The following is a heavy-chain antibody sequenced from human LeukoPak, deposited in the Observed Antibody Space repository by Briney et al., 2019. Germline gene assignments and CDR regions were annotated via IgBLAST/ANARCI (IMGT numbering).Heavy chain of an antibody. V-gene: IGHV4-34*01. Sequence: SETLSLTCAVSGGPFTGYYWHWIRQPPGKGLEWIGEINHGESTTYNPSLKSRVTMSIDTSKNQFSLNLISVTAADTAVYYCARGRLARNWFDPWGQGTLVTVSS. CDR3: ARGRLARNWFDP. J-gene: IGHJ5*02. CDR1: GGPFTGYY. CDR2: INHGEST.